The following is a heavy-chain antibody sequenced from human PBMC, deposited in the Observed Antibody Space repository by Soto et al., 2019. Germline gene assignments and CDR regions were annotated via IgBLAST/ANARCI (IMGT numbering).Heavy chain of an antibody. CDR2: ISYDGSNK. V-gene: IGHV3-30*18. Sequence: QVQLVESGGGVVQPGRSLRLSCAASGFTFSSYGMHWVRQAPGKGLGWVAVISYDGSNKYYADSVKGRFTISRDNSKNTLYLQMNSLRAEDTAVYYCAKGTYYYDSSGYLYYFDYWGQGTLVTVSS. CDR1: GFTFSSYG. D-gene: IGHD3-22*01. CDR3: AKGTYYYDSSGYLYYFDY. J-gene: IGHJ4*02.